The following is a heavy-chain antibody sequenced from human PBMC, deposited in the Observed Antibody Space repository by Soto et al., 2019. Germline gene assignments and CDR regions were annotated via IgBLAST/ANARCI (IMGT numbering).Heavy chain of an antibody. CDR3: ARVAHSRSYAFDI. CDR2: IYYSGST. CDR1: GGSISSYY. D-gene: IGHD6-13*01. Sequence: QVQLQESGPGLVKPSETLSLTCTVSGGSISSYYWSWIRQPPGTGLEWIGYIYYSGSTNYNPSLKSRVTISVDTSKNQFSLKLSSVTAADTAVYYCARVAHSRSYAFDIWGQGTMVTVSS. V-gene: IGHV4-59*01. J-gene: IGHJ3*02.